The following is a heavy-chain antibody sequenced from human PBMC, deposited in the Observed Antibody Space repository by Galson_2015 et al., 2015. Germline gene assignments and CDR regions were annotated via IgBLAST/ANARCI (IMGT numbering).Heavy chain of an antibody. CDR1: GFTFSSYR. CDR3: ARDLLRVFSNAHYGMDV. CDR2: ISSSSSYI. D-gene: IGHD3-16*01. Sequence: SLRLSCAASGFTFSSYRMNWVRQAPGKGLEWVSSISSSSSYIYYADSVKGRFTISRDNAKNSLYLQMNSLRAEDTAVYYCARDLLRVFSNAHYGMDVWGQGTTVTVSS. V-gene: IGHV3-21*01. J-gene: IGHJ6*02.